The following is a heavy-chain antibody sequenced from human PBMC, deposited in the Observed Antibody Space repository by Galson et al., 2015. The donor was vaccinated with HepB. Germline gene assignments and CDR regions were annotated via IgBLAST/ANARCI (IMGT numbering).Heavy chain of an antibody. Sequence: SLRLSCAASGVTFSDYWMSWVRQAPGKGLEWVANINLNGGEERYADFVRGRLSISRDNVRSSLYLQMNSLRADDTAVYYCARGGPYYNTLTGLYNGRFDYWGQGTLVTVSS. CDR1: GVTFSDYW. CDR2: INLNGGEE. J-gene: IGHJ4*02. CDR3: ARGGPYYNTLTGLYNGRFDY. D-gene: IGHD3-9*01. V-gene: IGHV3-7*03.